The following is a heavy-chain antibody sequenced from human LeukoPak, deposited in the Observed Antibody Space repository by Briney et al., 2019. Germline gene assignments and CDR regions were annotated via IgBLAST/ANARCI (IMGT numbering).Heavy chain of an antibody. D-gene: IGHD2-2*01. V-gene: IGHV3-43D*03. CDR2: ISWDSRSG. J-gene: IGHJ4*02. CDR3: ARDSQDCSTSTCYFDY. Sequence: PGGSLRLSCAASGFTFDDYAMHWVRQSPGKGLQWVSFISWDSRSGYYADSVKGRFAISRDNNKKSVFLQMNSLTAEDTAFYYCARDSQDCSTSTCYFDYWGQGTLVTVSA. CDR1: GFTFDDYA.